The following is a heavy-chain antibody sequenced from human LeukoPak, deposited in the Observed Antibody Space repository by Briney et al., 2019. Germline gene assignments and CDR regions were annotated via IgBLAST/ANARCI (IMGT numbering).Heavy chain of an antibody. CDR3: ARGGRSVARAFDT. J-gene: IGHJ3*02. CDR1: GDSISSSSNY. V-gene: IGHV4-39*07. CDR2: MYHRGST. Sequence: KASETLSLTCTVSGDSISSSSNYWGWIRQPPGKGLEWIESMYHRGSTYYNSSLKSRVTISVDTSKNQFSLKLSSVTAADTAVYYCARGGRSVARAFDTWGQGTMVTVSS. D-gene: IGHD5-12*01.